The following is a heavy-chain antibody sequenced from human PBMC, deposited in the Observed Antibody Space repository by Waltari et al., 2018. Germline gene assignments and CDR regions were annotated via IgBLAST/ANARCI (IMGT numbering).Heavy chain of an antibody. CDR2: VSGSGGST. CDR3: AIRPSGPFDM. V-gene: IGHV3-23*01. Sequence: EVQLLESGGGLVQPGGSLRLSCAASGFTFSSYAMSWVRQAPGKGVEWVSAVSGSGGSTYYADSVKGRFTISRDNSKNTLYLQMNSLRAEDTAVYYCAIRPSGPFDMWGQGTMVTVSS. CDR1: GFTFSSYA. D-gene: IGHD6-6*01. J-gene: IGHJ3*02.